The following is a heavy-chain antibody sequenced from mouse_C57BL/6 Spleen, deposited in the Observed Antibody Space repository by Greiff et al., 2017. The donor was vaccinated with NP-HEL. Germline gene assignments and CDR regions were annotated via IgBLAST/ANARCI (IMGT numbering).Heavy chain of an antibody. V-gene: IGHV1-69*01. CDR3: ARGYGNFAMDY. J-gene: IGHJ4*01. CDR2: IDPSDSYT. D-gene: IGHD2-10*02. CDR1: GYTFTSYW. Sequence: VQLQQPGAELVMPGASVKLSCKASGYTFTSYWMHWVKQRPGQGLEWIGEIDPSDSYTNYNQKFKGKSTFTVDKSSSTAYMQLSSLTSEDSAVYYCARGYGNFAMDYWGQGTSVTVSS.